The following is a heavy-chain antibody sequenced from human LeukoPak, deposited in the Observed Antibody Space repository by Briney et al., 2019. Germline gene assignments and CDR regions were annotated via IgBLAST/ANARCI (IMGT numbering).Heavy chain of an antibody. CDR2: ISSSGSTI. CDR1: GFTFSSYE. CDR3: ARIDGRYYDGEP. D-gene: IGHD1-26*01. Sequence: PGGSLRLSCAASGFTFSSYEMNWVRQAPGKGLEWVSYISSSGSTIYYADSVKGRFTISRDNAKNSLYLQMNSLRAEDTAVYYCARIDGRYYDGEPWGQGTLVTVSS. J-gene: IGHJ4*02. V-gene: IGHV3-48*03.